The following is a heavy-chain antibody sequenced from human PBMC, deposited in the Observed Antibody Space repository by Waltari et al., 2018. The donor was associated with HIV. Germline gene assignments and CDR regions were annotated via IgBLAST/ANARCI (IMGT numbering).Heavy chain of an antibody. CDR3: ARDLGYCNSYTCGPFDY. CDR1: GGTFSSYK. D-gene: IGHD2-2*01. J-gene: IGHJ4*02. CDR2: IIPFFGSA. V-gene: IGHV1-69*14. Sequence: QVQLVQSGAEVKNPGSSVRVSCKTSGGTFSSYKISWVRQAPGQGLEWMGGIIPFFGSANSAQKFQGRVTIAADKSTSTVYMYLSSLRSDDTAVYYCARDLGYCNSYTCGPFDYWGQGTLVTVSS.